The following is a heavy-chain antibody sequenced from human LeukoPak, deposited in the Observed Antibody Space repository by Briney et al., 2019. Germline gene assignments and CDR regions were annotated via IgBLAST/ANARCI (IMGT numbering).Heavy chain of an antibody. J-gene: IGHJ4*02. D-gene: IGHD3-3*01. CDR1: GLNFNSRW. V-gene: IGHV3-7*03. CDR2: IKLDGSEK. Sequence: GGSLRLSCVASGLNFNSRWMDWVRRAPGQGLEWVANIKLDGSEKSYVDSVKGRFTISRDNTKNSLYLQMNSLRVEDTAVFYCARDQYDTWSRRGNFDSWGQGTLVIVSS. CDR3: ARDQYDTWSRRGNFDS.